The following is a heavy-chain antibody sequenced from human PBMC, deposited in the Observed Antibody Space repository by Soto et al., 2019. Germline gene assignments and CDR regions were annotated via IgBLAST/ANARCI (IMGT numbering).Heavy chain of an antibody. J-gene: IGHJ4*02. CDR3: ARDLPRIAVAGKFDY. Sequence: QVQLVQSGAEVKKPGASVKVSCKASGYTFTSYGISWVRQAPGQGLEWMGWISAYNGNTNYAQKRQGRVTMTTDTATSTDYMELRSLRSDDTAVYYCARDLPRIAVAGKFDYWGQGTLVTVSS. CDR2: ISAYNGNT. D-gene: IGHD6-19*01. V-gene: IGHV1-18*04. CDR1: GYTFTSYG.